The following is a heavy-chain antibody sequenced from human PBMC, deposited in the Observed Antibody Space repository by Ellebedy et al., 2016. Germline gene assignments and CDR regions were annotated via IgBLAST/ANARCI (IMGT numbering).Heavy chain of an antibody. CDR3: AKDLAMVVPYGMDV. V-gene: IGHV3-23*01. D-gene: IGHD2-21*01. Sequence: GGSLRLSCAASGFTFSSQTMSWVRQASGKGPEWVSSINNNGDGTFYADSVKGRFTVSRDNSRNTLYLHMKSLRVEDTAVYYCAKDLAMVVPYGMDVWGQGTTVTVSS. J-gene: IGHJ6*02. CDR1: GFTFSSQT. CDR2: INNNGDGT.